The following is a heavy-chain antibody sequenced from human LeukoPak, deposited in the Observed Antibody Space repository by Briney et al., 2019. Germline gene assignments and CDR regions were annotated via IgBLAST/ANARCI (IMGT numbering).Heavy chain of an antibody. V-gene: IGHV1-69*05. CDR2: IIPIFGTA. D-gene: IGHD3-22*01. CDR3: ARERYYDSSGYYLGLDY. CDR1: GGTFSSYA. J-gene: IGHJ4*02. Sequence: SVKVSCKASGGTFSSYAISWVRQAPGQGLEWMGGIIPIFGTANYAQKFQGRVTITTDESTSTAYMELSSLRSEDTAVYYCARERYYDSSGYYLGLDYWGQGTLVAVSS.